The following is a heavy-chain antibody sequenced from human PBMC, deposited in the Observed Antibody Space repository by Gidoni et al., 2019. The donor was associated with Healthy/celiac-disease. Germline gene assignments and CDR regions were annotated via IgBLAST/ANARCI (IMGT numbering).Heavy chain of an antibody. CDR2: ISWNSGSI. V-gene: IGHV3-9*01. J-gene: IGHJ6*02. CDR1: GFTFDDYA. Sequence: EVQLVESGGGLVQPGRSLRLSCAASGFTFDDYAMPWVRQAPGKGLEGVSGISWNSGSIGYADSVKGRFTISRDNAKNSLYLQMNSLRAEDTALDYCAKEGGVVGSPYYYYGMDVWGQGTTVTVSS. D-gene: IGHD3-16*01. CDR3: AKEGGVVGSPYYYYGMDV.